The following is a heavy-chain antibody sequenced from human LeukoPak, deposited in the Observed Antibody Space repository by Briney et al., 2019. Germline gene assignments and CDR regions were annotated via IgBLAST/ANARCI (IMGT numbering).Heavy chain of an antibody. D-gene: IGHD6-13*01. J-gene: IGHJ6*03. CDR1: GGSFSGYS. V-gene: IGHV4-34*01. CDR2: IYYSGST. CDR3: ARLNPYSSSRYYMDV. Sequence: SETLSLTCAVYGGSFSGYSWTWIRQPPGKGLEWIGSIYYSGSTYYNPSLKSRVTISVDTSKNQFSLKLSSVTAADTAVYYCARLNPYSSSRYYMDVWGKGTTVTISS.